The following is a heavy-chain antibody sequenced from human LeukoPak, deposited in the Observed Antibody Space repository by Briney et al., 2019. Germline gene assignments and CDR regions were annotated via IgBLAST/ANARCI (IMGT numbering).Heavy chain of an antibody. CDR3: AKIPGDSFFDV. Sequence: GGSLRLSCVGTGFSFSSFSMNWVRQAPGKGLEWVATISGSGTYYLDSVKGRFTISRDDFRSTVYLQMNSLRADDTALYYCAKIPGDSFFDVWGQGTLVTVS. CDR1: GFSFSSFS. D-gene: IGHD2-21*01. V-gene: IGHV3-23*01. J-gene: IGHJ4*02. CDR2: ISGSGT.